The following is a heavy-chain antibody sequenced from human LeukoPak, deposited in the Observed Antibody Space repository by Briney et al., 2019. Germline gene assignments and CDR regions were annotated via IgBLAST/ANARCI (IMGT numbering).Heavy chain of an antibody. D-gene: IGHD3-3*01. V-gene: IGHV3-53*01. CDR1: ALTVSSNY. Sequence: PGGSLRLSCAASALTVSSNYMSWVRQAPGKGLETVSVIYSGGSTYYADSVKGRFTISRDNSKNTLYLQMNRLRAEDTAVYYCARDRLKEGITIFEYYYYYMDVWGKGTTVTVSS. CDR3: ARDRLKEGITIFEYYYYYMDV. CDR2: IYSGGST. J-gene: IGHJ6*03.